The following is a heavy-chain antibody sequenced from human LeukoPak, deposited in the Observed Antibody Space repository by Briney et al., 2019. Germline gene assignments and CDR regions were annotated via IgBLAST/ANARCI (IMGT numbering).Heavy chain of an antibody. V-gene: IGHV1-69*01. CDR2: IIPIFGTA. CDR3: ARGILTVTATFGY. D-gene: IGHD5-18*01. Sequence: ASVKVSCKASGGTFSSYAISWVRQAPGQGLEWMGGIIPIFGTANYAQKFQGRVTITADESTSTAYMELSSLRSEDTAVYYCARGILTVTATFGYWGQGTLVTVSS. J-gene: IGHJ4*02. CDR1: GGTFSSYA.